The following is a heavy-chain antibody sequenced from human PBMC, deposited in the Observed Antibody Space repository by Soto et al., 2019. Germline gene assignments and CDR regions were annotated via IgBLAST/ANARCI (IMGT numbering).Heavy chain of an antibody. J-gene: IGHJ4*02. CDR3: AKEFYYYAYGQYSDLYFDS. CDR1: GFSFSSYA. V-gene: IGHV3-23*01. D-gene: IGHD3-16*01. CDR2: ISTRGERT. Sequence: EVLLLESGGGLTQPGGSLRLACAASGFSFSSYAMSWVRQAPPQGLEWVSSISTRGERTYYADSVKGRFSISRDNSANTVYLDMDNLRAEDTGIYYFAKEFYYYAYGQYSDLYFDSWGQGALVTVST.